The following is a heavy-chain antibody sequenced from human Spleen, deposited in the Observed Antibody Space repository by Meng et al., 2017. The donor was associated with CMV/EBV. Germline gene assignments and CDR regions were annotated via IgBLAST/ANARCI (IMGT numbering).Heavy chain of an antibody. CDR2: IIPLFGTP. CDR3: ARDGVYGGNSGGIDY. J-gene: IGHJ4*02. CDR1: GYTFTSYY. Sequence: SVKVSCKASGYTFTSYYMHWVRQAPGQGLEWMGGIIPLFGTPNYAQKFQGRVTITTDESTSTAYMELSSLRSEDTAVYYCARDGVYGGNSGGIDYWGQGTLVTVSS. V-gene: IGHV1-69*05. D-gene: IGHD4-23*01.